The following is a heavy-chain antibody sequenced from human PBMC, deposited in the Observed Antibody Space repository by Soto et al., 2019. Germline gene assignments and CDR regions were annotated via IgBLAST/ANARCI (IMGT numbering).Heavy chain of an antibody. CDR1: GFTFSNYA. D-gene: IGHD3-3*01. Sequence: EVQLLESGGGLVQPGGSLRLSCAASGFTFSNYAMSWVRQAPGKGLEWVSAISGSGGSTYYADSVKGRFTISRDNSKNTLYLQMNSLRAEDTAVYYCAKRMGIWSGYYIDWGQGTLVTVSS. CDR3: AKRMGIWSGYYID. CDR2: ISGSGGST. V-gene: IGHV3-23*01. J-gene: IGHJ4*02.